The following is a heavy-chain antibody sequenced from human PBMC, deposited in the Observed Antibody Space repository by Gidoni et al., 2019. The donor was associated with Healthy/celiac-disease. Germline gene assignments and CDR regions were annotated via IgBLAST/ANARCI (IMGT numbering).Heavy chain of an antibody. CDR3: ARFSSGATTFDY. D-gene: IGHD1-26*01. CDR1: GYTFTSYY. J-gene: IGHJ4*02. CDR2: INPSGGST. Sequence: QVQLVQSGAEVKKPGASVKASCKASGYTFTSYYMHWVRQAPGQGLEWMGIINPSGGSTSYAQKFQGRVTMTRDTSTSTVYMELSSLRSEDTAVYYCARFSSGATTFDYWGQGTLVTVSS. V-gene: IGHV1-46*01.